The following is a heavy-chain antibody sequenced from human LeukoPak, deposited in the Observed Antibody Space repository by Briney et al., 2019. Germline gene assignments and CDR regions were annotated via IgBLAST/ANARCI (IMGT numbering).Heavy chain of an antibody. D-gene: IGHD3-3*01. J-gene: IGHJ6*03. CDR3: AWLFYYYMDV. Sequence: GGSLRLSCEASGFTFRTTRMTWVRQAPGKGLEYVSTMSASGDSIHYADPVKGRFTISRDNAKNSLYLQMNDLRVEDTGVYYCAWLFYYYMDVWGEGTTVIVSS. V-gene: IGHV3-48*03. CDR1: GFTFRTTR. CDR2: MSASGDSI.